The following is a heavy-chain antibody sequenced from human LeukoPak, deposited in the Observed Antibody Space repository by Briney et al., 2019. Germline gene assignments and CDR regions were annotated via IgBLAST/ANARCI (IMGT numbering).Heavy chain of an antibody. CDR2: IVVGSGNT. V-gene: IGHV1-58*01. CDR3: AKGSSGYSSFDY. CDR1: GFTFTSSA. D-gene: IGHD3-22*01. J-gene: IGHJ4*02. Sequence: SVKVSCKASGFTFTSSAVQWVRQARGQRLEWIGWIVVGSGNTNYAQKFQGRVTITADESTSTAYMELSSLRSEDTAVYYCAKGSSGYSSFDYWGQGTLVTVSS.